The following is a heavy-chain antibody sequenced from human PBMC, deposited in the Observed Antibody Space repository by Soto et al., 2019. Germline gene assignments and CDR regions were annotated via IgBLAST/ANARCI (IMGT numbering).Heavy chain of an antibody. CDR1: GFTFSSYA. V-gene: IGHV3-30-3*01. CDR3: ARDRTVAGPIDY. J-gene: IGHJ4*02. Sequence: QVQLVESGGGVVQPGRSLRLSCAASGFTFSSYAMHWVRQAPGKGLEWVAVISYDGSNKYYADSVKGQFTISRDNSKNTLYLQMNSLRAEDTAVYYCARDRTVAGPIDYWGQGTLVTVSS. CDR2: ISYDGSNK. D-gene: IGHD6-19*01.